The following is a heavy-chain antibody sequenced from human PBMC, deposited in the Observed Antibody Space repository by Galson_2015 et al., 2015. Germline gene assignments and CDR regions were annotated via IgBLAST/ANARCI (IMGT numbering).Heavy chain of an antibody. V-gene: IGHV1-18*04. D-gene: IGHD7-27*01. Sequence: SVKVSCKASGYTFTNYGITWVRQAPGQGLEWMGWVSAYNSNKDYAQKFQGRVTMTTDTSTKTAYMELRSLRSDDTAVYFCARDLQSNPQNGLVILAGVWGQGTLVTVSS. CDR3: ARDLQSNPQNGLVILAGV. CDR2: VSAYNSNK. CDR1: GYTFTNYG. J-gene: IGHJ4*02.